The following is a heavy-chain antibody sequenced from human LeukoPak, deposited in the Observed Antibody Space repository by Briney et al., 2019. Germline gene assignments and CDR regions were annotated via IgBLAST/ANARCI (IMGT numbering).Heavy chain of an antibody. CDR2: INPNSGGT. J-gene: IGHJ5*02. V-gene: IGHV1-2*02. Sequence: GASVKVSCKASGYTFTGYYMHWVRQAPGQGLEWMGWINPNSGGTNYAQKFQGRVTMTRDMSTSTVYMELSSLRSEDTAVYYCARGVWFDPWGQGTLVTVSS. CDR1: GYTFTGYY. CDR3: ARGVWFDP.